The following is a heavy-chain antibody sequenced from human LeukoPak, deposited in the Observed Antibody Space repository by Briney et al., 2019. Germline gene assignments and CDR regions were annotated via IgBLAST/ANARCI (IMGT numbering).Heavy chain of an antibody. CDR1: GFTFAIYA. D-gene: IGHD3-22*01. CDR3: ARDLVGGWDDSSGYYYGYFDY. J-gene: IGHJ4*02. Sequence: GGSLRLSCAASGFTFAIYAMHWVRQAPGKGLEWVAVTSYDGNNKYYADSVKGRFTISRDNSKNTLYLQMNSLRAEDTAVYYCARDLVGGWDDSSGYYYGYFDYWGQGTLVTVSS. CDR2: TSYDGNNK. V-gene: IGHV3-30-3*01.